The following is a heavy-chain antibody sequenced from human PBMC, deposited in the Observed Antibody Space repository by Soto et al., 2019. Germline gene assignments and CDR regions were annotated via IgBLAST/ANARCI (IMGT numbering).Heavy chain of an antibody. J-gene: IGHJ6*03. D-gene: IGHD3-3*01. V-gene: IGHV1-69*13. CDR2: IIPIFGTA. CDR1: GYTFTSYA. Sequence: GASVKVSCKASGYTFTSYAISWVRQAPGQGLEWMGGIIPIFGTANYAQKFQGRVTITADESTSTAYMELSSLRAEDTAVYYCARGRYDFWSGYSSMVYYYYYYMDVWGKGTTVTVSS. CDR3: ARGRYDFWSGYSSMVYYYYYYMDV.